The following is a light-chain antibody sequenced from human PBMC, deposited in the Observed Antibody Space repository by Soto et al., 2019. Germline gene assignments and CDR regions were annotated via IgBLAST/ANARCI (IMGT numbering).Light chain of an antibody. CDR2: GTS. V-gene: IGKV3-15*01. CDR3: QQYEKWPPSIT. CDR1: ESVSSSY. Sequence: EMVLTQSPCTLSLSPGERSALSCMASESVSSSYLAWYQQKPGQAPRLLIYGTSTRATGISARFSGGGSGTEFTLTISSLQSEDFAVYYCQQYEKWPPSITFGQGTRLEI. J-gene: IGKJ5*01.